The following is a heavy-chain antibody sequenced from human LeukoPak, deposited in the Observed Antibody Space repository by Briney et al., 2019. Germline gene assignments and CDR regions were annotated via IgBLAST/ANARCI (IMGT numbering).Heavy chain of an antibody. CDR2: INPNSGGT. CDR3: ARLNSGYDYFDY. J-gene: IGHJ4*02. Sequence: ASVKVSCKASGYTFTGYYMHWVRQAPGQGLVWMGWINPNSGGTNYAQKFQGSVTMNRDTSISTAYMEMSRLRSDDTAVYYCARLNSGYDYFDYWGQGTLVTVSS. D-gene: IGHD5-12*01. V-gene: IGHV1-2*02. CDR1: GYTFTGYY.